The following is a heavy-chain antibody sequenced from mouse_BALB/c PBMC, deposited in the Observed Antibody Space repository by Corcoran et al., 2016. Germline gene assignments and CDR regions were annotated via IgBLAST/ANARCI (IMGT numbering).Heavy chain of an antibody. V-gene: IGHV9-1*02. J-gene: IGHJ2*01. CDR3: ARDYGSSYPLDY. CDR1: GYTFTNYG. Sequence: QIQLVQSGPELKKPGETVKISCKASGYTFTNYGMNWVKQAPGKGLKGMGWINTYTGEPTYADDVKGRFAFSLETSASTAYLQINNLKNEDMATYFCARDYGSSYPLDYWGQGTTLTVSS. CDR2: INTYTGEP. D-gene: IGHD1-1*01.